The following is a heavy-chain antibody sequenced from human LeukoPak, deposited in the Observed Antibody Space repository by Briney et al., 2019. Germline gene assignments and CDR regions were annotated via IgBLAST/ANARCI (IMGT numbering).Heavy chain of an antibody. CDR1: GGSISSSSYY. CDR2: IYYSGST. Sequence: PSETLSLTCTVSGGSISSSSYYWGWIRQPPGKGLEWIGSIYYSGSTYYNPSLKSRVTISVDTSKNQFSLKLSSVTAADTAVYYCARNRLITGLDYWGQETLVTVSS. D-gene: IGHD3-22*01. CDR3: ARNRLITGLDY. V-gene: IGHV4-39*01. J-gene: IGHJ4*02.